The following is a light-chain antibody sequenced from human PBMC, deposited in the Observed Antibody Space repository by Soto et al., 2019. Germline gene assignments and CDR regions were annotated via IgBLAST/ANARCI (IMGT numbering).Light chain of an antibody. J-gene: IGKJ4*01. Sequence: IQMTQSPSSLSASVGDRVTITCQASQDISEYLNWYQQKPGKAPKLLIYDASNLETGVPSKFSGRGSGTDFTFTISSLQPEDIATYYCQQYENVPLTFGGVTKVDIK. CDR1: QDISEY. CDR3: QQYENVPLT. V-gene: IGKV1-33*01. CDR2: DAS.